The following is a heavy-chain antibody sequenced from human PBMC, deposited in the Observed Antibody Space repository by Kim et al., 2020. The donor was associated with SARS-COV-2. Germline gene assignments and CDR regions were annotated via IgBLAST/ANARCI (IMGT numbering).Heavy chain of an antibody. D-gene: IGHD3-10*01. Sequence: KGRFTISRDNAKNPLYLQMTSLRAEDTAVYYCARARRVTYYGSGTGFDPWGQGTLVTVSS. CDR3: ARARRVTYYGSGTGFDP. J-gene: IGHJ5*02. V-gene: IGHV3-74*01.